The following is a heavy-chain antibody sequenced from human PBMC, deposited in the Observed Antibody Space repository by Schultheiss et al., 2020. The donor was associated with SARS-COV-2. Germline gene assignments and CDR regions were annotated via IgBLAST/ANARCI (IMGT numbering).Heavy chain of an antibody. V-gene: IGHV3-30*02. CDR2: IHYDGSNK. Sequence: GESLKISCAASGFTFSSYVMHWVRQAPGKGLEWVAFIHYDGSNKYYADSVKGRFTISRDNSKNTLYLQMNSLRTEDTAVYYCARAQVARGWLQLGPSDYWGQGTLVTVSS. D-gene: IGHD5-24*01. CDR1: GFTFSSYV. J-gene: IGHJ4*02. CDR3: ARAQVARGWLQLGPSDY.